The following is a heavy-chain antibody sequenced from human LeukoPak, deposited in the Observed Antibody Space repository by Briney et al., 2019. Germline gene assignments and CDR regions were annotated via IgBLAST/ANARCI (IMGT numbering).Heavy chain of an antibody. CDR2: INCYSVDT. CDR1: RYTFTDYY. V-gene: IGHV1-2*02. D-gene: IGHD3-10*01. CDR3: ARGPYYYGSGRTDAFDF. Sequence: GASVKVSCKASRYTFTDYYIHWVRQAPGQGPEWMGWINCYSVDTKSAQNFQGRVTMTRDTAISTLYTELSRVTSDHTAVYYCARGPYYYGSGRTDAFDFWGQGTEVPVSS. J-gene: IGHJ3*01.